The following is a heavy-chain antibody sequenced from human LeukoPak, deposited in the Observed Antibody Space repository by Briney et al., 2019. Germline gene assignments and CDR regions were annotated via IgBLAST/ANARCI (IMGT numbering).Heavy chain of an antibody. CDR3: ATVRWNDGDAFDI. CDR2: SSYSGST. V-gene: IGHV4-61*01. CDR1: GGSVSSGSYY. J-gene: IGHJ3*02. Sequence: PSETLSLTCSVFGGSVSSGSYYWSWIRQPPGKGLEWIGYSSYSGSTSYNPSLKSRVTIAVDTSKNQFSLRLRSVTAADTAVYYCATVRWNDGDAFDIWGQGTMVTVSS. D-gene: IGHD1-1*01.